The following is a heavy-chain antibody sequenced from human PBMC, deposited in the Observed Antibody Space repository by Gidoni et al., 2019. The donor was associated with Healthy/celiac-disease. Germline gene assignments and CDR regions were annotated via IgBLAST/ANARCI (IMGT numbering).Heavy chain of an antibody. Sequence: QLQLQESGPGLVKPSETLSLTCTVSGGSISSSSYYWGWIRQPPGKGLGWIGSIYYSGSTYYNPSLKSRVTISVDTSKNQFSLKLSSVTAADTAVYYCARHPSPTYYYDSSGYYFDYWGQGTLVTVSS. CDR1: GGSISSSSYY. V-gene: IGHV4-39*01. CDR3: ARHPSPTYYYDSSGYYFDY. D-gene: IGHD3-22*01. J-gene: IGHJ4*02. CDR2: IYYSGST.